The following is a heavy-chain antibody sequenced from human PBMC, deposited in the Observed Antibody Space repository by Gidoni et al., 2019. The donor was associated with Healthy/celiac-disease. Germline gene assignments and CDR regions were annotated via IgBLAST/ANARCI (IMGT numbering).Heavy chain of an antibody. CDR1: GFPFSSYG. D-gene: IGHD6-6*01. V-gene: IGHV3-30*18. CDR3: AKERSIAALPARGLLDY. Sequence: QVQLVESGGGVVQPGRSLRLSCAASGFPFSSYGMHWVRQAPGKGLEWVAVISYDGSNKYYADSVKGRFTISRDNSKNTLYLQMNSLRAEDTAVYYCAKERSIAALPARGLLDYWGQGTLVTVSS. J-gene: IGHJ4*02. CDR2: ISYDGSNK.